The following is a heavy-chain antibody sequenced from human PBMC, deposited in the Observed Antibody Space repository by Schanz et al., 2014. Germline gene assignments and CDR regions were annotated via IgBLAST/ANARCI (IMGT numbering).Heavy chain of an antibody. D-gene: IGHD1-26*01. V-gene: IGHV3-48*01. J-gene: IGHJ2*01. CDR2: ISSSSSTI. Sequence: EVQLVESGGGLVQPGGSLRLSCAASGFTFSGYSMNWVRQAPGKGLEWVAYISSSSSTIHYADSVKGRFTISRDNAKNSLFLQRNSLRADDTAVYYCARNRGSGGQNWYFDLWGRGTLVTVSS. CDR1: GFTFSGYS. CDR3: ARNRGSGGQNWYFDL.